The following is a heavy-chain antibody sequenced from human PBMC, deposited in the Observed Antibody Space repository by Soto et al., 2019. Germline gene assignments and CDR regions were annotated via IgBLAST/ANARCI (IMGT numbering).Heavy chain of an antibody. CDR1: GFSLSTSGVC. V-gene: IGHV2-5*02. CDR2: ICWDDGK. D-gene: IGHD7-27*01. J-gene: IGHJ4*02. Sequence: QITLKESGPTPVKPTQTLTLTCTFSGFSLSTSGVCVGWFRQPPGMTLEWLAIICWDDGKRYSPSLKSRLTITQDTSKKQVVLILTNMDPVDTATYFCAHRRQLGDFDSWGQGTLVTVSS. CDR3: AHRRQLGDFDS.